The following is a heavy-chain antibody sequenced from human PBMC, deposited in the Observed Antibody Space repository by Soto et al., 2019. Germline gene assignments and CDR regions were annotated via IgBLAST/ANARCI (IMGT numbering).Heavy chain of an antibody. Sequence: SETLSLTCAVYGGSFSDYSWSWIRQPPGKGLAWIGEISHSGGSNYNPSLKSRVTISVDTSKNQFSLKLSSVTAADTAVYYCARGRKDYSSSWYVGWGQGTLVTSPQ. CDR3: ARGRKDYSSSWYVG. CDR2: ISHSGGS. D-gene: IGHD6-13*01. J-gene: IGHJ4*02. V-gene: IGHV4-34*01. CDR1: GGSFSDYS.